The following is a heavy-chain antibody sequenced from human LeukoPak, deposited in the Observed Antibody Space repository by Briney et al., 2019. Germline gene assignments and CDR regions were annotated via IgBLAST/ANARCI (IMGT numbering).Heavy chain of an antibody. CDR1: GYTFTSYH. J-gene: IGHJ4*02. Sequence: ASVKVSCKASGYTFTSYHMHWVRQAPGQGLDWMGIINPSAGITTYAQKFQGRVAMTKDTSTSTVYMELSSLRSEDTAVYYCARSQYITMIVARLYQFDDWGQGTLVTVSS. CDR2: INPSAGIT. CDR3: ARSQYITMIVARLYQFDD. D-gene: IGHD3-22*01. V-gene: IGHV1-46*01.